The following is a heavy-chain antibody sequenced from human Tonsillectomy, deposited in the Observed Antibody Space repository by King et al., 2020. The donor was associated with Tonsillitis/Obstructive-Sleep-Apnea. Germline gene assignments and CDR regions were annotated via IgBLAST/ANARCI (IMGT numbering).Heavy chain of an antibody. V-gene: IGHV1-69*01. CDR1: GGTFSSYA. CDR3: AREVVSPYSGSYWWDY. D-gene: IGHD1-26*01. J-gene: IGHJ4*02. Sequence: QLVQSGAEVKKPGSSVKVACKASGGTFSSYAISWVRQAPGQGLEWMGGIIPIFGTANYAQKFQGRVTITADESTSTAYMELSSLRSEDTAVYYCAREVVSPYSGSYWWDYWGQGTLVTVSS. CDR2: IIPIFGTA.